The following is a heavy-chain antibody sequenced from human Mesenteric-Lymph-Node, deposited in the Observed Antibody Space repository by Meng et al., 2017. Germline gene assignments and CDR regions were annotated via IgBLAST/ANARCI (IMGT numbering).Heavy chain of an antibody. D-gene: IGHD3-10*01. CDR2: IKSKPDGGAT. Sequence: VRLVGCGGGLVKTGGSLSLSCAASGFTFSSYSMNWVRQAPGKGLEWVGHIKSKPDGGATDYAAPVKGRFTIFRDDSKNTLYLQMNSLKTEDTAVYYCSTYVYYGPPIWGQGTMVTVSS. J-gene: IGHJ3*02. V-gene: IGHV3-15*01. CDR1: GFTFSSYS. CDR3: STYVYYGPPI.